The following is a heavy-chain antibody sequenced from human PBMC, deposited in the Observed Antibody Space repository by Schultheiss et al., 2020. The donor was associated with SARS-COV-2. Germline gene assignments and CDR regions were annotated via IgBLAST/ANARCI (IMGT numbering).Heavy chain of an antibody. CDR2: INHSGST. D-gene: IGHD2-2*01. V-gene: IGHV4-34*01. Sequence: SQTLSLTCAVYGGSFSGYYWSWIRQPPGKGLEWIGEINHSGSTNYNPSLKSRVTISVDKSKNQFSLKLSSVTAADTAVYYCARGESVVVPAAYYMDVWGKGTTVTVSS. J-gene: IGHJ6*03. CDR3: ARGESVVVPAAYYMDV. CDR1: GGSFSGYY.